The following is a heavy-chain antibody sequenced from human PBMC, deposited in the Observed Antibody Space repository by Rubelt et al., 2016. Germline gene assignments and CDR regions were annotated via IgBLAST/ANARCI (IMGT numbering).Heavy chain of an antibody. J-gene: IGHJ6*02. CDR3: ASVVPGSYYYYGMDV. D-gene: IGHD1-26*01. V-gene: IGHV1-46*01. Sequence: WVRQAPGQGLEWMGLMNTTGVSTNYAQRFQGRVTMTRDTSTSTVYMELSSLRSDDTAVYYCASVVPGSYYYYGMDVWGQGTTVTVSS. CDR2: MNTTGVST.